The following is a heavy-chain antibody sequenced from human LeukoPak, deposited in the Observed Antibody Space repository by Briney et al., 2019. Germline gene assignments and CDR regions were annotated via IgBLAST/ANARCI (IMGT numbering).Heavy chain of an antibody. V-gene: IGHV3-30*18. CDR1: GFTFSSYG. D-gene: IGHD3-10*01. CDR2: ISYDGSNK. Sequence: PGRSLRLSCAASGFTFSSYGMHWVRQAPGKGLEWVAVISYDGSNKYYADSVKGRFTISRDNSKNTLYLQMNSLRAEDTAVYYCAKDPGSMILGMGFDYWGRGTLVTVSS. J-gene: IGHJ4*02. CDR3: AKDPGSMILGMGFDY.